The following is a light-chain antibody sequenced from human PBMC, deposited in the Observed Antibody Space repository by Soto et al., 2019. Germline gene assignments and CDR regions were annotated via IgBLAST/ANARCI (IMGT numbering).Light chain of an antibody. CDR1: HSVDIY. J-gene: IGKJ5*01. CDR3: QQRKYWPPLT. CDR2: DAS. Sequence: EAVLTQSPATLSLSPGETATLSCRASHSVDIYLAWYQQKPGQAPRLLIYDASNRATGIPARFSGSGSGTDFTLTISSLEPEDFGVYYCQQRKYWPPLTFGQGTRL. V-gene: IGKV3-11*01.